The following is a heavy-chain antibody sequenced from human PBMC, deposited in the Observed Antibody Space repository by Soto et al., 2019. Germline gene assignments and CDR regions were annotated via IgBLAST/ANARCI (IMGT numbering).Heavy chain of an antibody. CDR1: GGSINSNNYY. V-gene: IGHV4-39*02. Sequence: QLHLQESGPGLVKPSETLSLTCTVSGGSINSNNYYWAWIRHPPGKGLAWIASIYYDGTTYYHSFLKSRVSISVDTSKNHFSLTLSSATAADTAVYYCAKVVVAATRHTDFDSWGQGTLVTFSS. CDR2: IYYDGTT. D-gene: IGHD2-15*01. CDR3: AKVVVAATRHTDFDS. J-gene: IGHJ4*02.